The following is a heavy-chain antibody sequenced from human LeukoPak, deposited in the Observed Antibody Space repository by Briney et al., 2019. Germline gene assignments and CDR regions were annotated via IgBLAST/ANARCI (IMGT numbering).Heavy chain of an antibody. CDR3: EGSAGY. J-gene: IGHJ4*02. Sequence: GGSLRLSCVASGFTFSNYWMSWVRQAPGKGLEWVANIKRDGSEKYYVDSVKGRFTISRDNAKSSLFLQMNSLRTDDTAVYYCEGSAGYWGQGTLVTVPS. CDR2: IKRDGSEK. CDR1: GFTFSNYW. V-gene: IGHV3-7*01.